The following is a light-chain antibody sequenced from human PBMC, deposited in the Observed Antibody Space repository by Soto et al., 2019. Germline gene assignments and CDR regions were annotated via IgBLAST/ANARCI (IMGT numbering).Light chain of an antibody. CDR2: DVN. CDR1: SSDVGGYNY. V-gene: IGLV2-8*01. CDR3: SSHAGSDSPFV. Sequence: QSALTQPPSASGSPGQSVTISCTGTSSDVGGYNYVSWYQQHPGKAPKVMIYDVNKRPSGVPDRFSGSKSGNTASLTVSGLQADDEADYYCSSHAGSDSPFVFGTGTKLTVL. J-gene: IGLJ1*01.